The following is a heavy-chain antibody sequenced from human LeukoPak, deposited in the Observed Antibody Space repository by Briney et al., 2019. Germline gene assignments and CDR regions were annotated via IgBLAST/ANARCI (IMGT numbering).Heavy chain of an antibody. V-gene: IGHV4-59*08. D-gene: IGHD3-22*01. J-gene: IGHJ3*02. CDR3: ARSRVVVVADDAFDI. CDR2: IYYSGST. Sequence: KPSETLSLTCTVSGGSISSYYWSWIRQPPGKGLEWIGYIYYSGSTNYNPSLKSRVTISVDTSKNQFSLKLSSVTAADTAVYYCARSRVVVVADDAFDIWGQGTMVTVSS. CDR1: GGSISSYY.